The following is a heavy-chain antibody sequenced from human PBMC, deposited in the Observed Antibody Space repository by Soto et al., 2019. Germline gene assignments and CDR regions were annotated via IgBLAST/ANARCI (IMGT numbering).Heavy chain of an antibody. V-gene: IGHV3-30*18. Sequence: GGSLRLSCAASGFTFSSYGMHWVRQAPGKGLEWVAVISYDGSNKYYADSVKGRFTISRDNSKNTLYLQMNSLRAEDTAVYYCAKEVRYYGSGSQYNWFDPWGQGTLVTVSS. J-gene: IGHJ5*02. CDR3: AKEVRYYGSGSQYNWFDP. CDR1: GFTFSSYG. D-gene: IGHD3-10*01. CDR2: ISYDGSNK.